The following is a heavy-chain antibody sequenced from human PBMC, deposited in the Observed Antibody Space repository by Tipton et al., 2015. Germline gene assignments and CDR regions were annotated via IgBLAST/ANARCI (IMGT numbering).Heavy chain of an antibody. V-gene: IGHV4-38-2*01. CDR2: ISHSGNT. J-gene: IGHJ4*02. CDR3: ASPSLPHDRGDYYFQS. D-gene: IGHD2-21*02. CDR1: GYSISSGYY. Sequence: TLSLTCDVSGYSISSGYYWGWIRQPPGKGLEWIGSISHSGNTYYNPSLKSRVTMSRDTSKNQFSLKLTSVTAADTAVYYCASPSLPHDRGDYYFQSWGQGSLVTVSS.